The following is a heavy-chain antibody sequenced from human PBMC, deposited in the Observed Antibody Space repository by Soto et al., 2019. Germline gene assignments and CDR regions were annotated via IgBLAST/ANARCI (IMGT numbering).Heavy chain of an antibody. D-gene: IGHD6-13*01. V-gene: IGHV4-31*03. Sequence: PSETLSLTCTVSGGSISSGGYYWSWIRQHPGKGLEWIGYIYYSGSTYYNPSLKSRVTISVDTSKNQFSLRLSSVTAADTAVYYCATDVAPACTDYWGQGTLVTVSS. CDR1: GGSISSGGYY. CDR2: IYYSGST. J-gene: IGHJ4*01. CDR3: ATDVAPACTDY.